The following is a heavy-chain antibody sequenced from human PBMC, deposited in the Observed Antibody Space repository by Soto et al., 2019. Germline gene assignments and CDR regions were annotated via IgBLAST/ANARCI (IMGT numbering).Heavy chain of an antibody. CDR2: ISGSGGST. D-gene: IGHD3-22*01. V-gene: IGHV3-23*01. Sequence: GGSLRLSCAASGFTFSSYAMSWVRQAPGKGLEWVSAISGSGGSTYYADSVKGRFTISRDNSKNTLYLQMNSLRAEDTAVYYCAKVNYYDSSGLVDYWGQGTLVTVSS. J-gene: IGHJ4*02. CDR3: AKVNYYDSSGLVDY. CDR1: GFTFSSYA.